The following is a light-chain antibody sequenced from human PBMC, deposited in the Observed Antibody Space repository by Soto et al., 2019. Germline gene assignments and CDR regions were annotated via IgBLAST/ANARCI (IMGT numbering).Light chain of an antibody. CDR2: GAS. J-gene: IGKJ4*02. Sequence: EIVLTQSPGTLSLSPGERATLSCRASQTVSSARLAWFQQKPGQAPRLLIYGASSRAPGIPDRFSGSGSETDFTLTITRLESEDFAVYSCHQYGSSPWTFGGGTKV. CDR1: QTVSSAR. CDR3: HQYGSSPWT. V-gene: IGKV3-20*01.